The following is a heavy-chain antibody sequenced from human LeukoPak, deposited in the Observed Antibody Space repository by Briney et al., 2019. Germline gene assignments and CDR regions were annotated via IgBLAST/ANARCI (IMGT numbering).Heavy chain of an antibody. CDR1: ALTVVSNW. J-gene: IGHJ4*02. Sequence: PGPSLRLSWAAVALTVVSNWMSWGRPAPGKGLGWVANIKQDGSEKYYVDSMQRRSPISRDNAKTSLYLPMNTLTAHDTAVYFCARALPHSGYDPYFDYSGQGTLVTVSS. D-gene: IGHD5-12*01. CDR3: ARALPHSGYDPYFDY. CDR2: IKQDGSEK. V-gene: IGHV3-7*03.